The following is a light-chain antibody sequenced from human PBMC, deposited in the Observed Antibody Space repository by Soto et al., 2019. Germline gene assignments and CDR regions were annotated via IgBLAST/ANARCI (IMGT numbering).Light chain of an antibody. Sequence: EIVMTQSPASLSVPPGERATLSCRASQSVSSNLAWYQQKPGQAPRLLIHGASARATGIPDRFSGSGSGTEFTLTISSLQSEDVAVYYCQQYNNWMWTFGQGTKVDIK. CDR3: QQYNNWMWT. CDR1: QSVSSN. J-gene: IGKJ1*01. V-gene: IGKV3-15*01. CDR2: GAS.